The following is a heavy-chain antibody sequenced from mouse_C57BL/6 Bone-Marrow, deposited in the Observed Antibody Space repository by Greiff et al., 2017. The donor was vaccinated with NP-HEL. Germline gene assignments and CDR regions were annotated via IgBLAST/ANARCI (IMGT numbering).Heavy chain of an antibody. D-gene: IGHD2-2*01. CDR1: GFTFSDYY. V-gene: IGHV5-12*01. CDR2: ISNGGGST. Sequence: EVQGVESGGGLVQPGGSLKLSCAASGFTFSDYYMYWVRQTPEKRLEWVAYISNGGGSTYYPDTVKGRFTISRDNAKNTLYLQMSRLKSEDTAMYYCARHRVYGYDHAMDYWGQGTSVTVSS. J-gene: IGHJ4*01. CDR3: ARHRVYGYDHAMDY.